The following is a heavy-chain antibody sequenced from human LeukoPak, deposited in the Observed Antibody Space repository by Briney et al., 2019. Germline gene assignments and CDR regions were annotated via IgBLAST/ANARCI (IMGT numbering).Heavy chain of an antibody. CDR3: ARSRWLRSSPNKDYFDY. CDR2: MSYDGSDR. V-gene: IGHV3-30-3*01. J-gene: IGHJ4*02. D-gene: IGHD5-12*01. CDR1: GFTVSTYA. Sequence: GGSLRLSCAASGFTVSTYAMHWVRQAPGKGLVWVAGMSYDGSDRYYADSVKGRFTISRDNSENTLSLQMNSLRAEDTAVYYCARSRWLRSSPNKDYFDYWGQGTLVTVSS.